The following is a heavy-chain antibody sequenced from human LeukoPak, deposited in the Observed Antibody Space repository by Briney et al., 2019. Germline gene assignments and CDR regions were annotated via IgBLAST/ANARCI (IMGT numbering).Heavy chain of an antibody. CDR2: ISSSSSYI. Sequence: GGSLRLSCAASGFTFSSYSMNWVRQAPGKGLEWVSSISSSSSYIYYADSVKGRFTISRDNAKNSLYLQMNSLRAEDTAVYYCARTFSIAAAGFDYWGQGTLVTVSS. CDR1: GFTFSSYS. CDR3: ARTFSIAAAGFDY. J-gene: IGHJ4*02. V-gene: IGHV3-21*01. D-gene: IGHD6-13*01.